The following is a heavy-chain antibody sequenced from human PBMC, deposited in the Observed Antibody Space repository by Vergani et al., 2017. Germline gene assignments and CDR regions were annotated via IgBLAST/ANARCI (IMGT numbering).Heavy chain of an antibody. CDR1: GGSFSSAGYY. Sequence: QVQLQESGPGLVKPSQTLSLTCSVSGGSFSSAGYYWSWIRQHPGKGLEWIGYIFYSGSTYYNPSLKSRVTISVDTSKNQFSLNLNSVTAADTAVYFCARSLSATGTTDYFDYWGQGTLVTVSS. V-gene: IGHV4-31*03. CDR2: IFYSGST. CDR3: ARSLSATGTTDYFDY. D-gene: IGHD4-17*01. J-gene: IGHJ4*02.